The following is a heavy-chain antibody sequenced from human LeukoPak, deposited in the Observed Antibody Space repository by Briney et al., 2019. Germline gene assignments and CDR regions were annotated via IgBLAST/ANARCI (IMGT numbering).Heavy chain of an antibody. J-gene: IGHJ4*02. Sequence: SETLSLTCTVSGGSISDYFWSWIRQPPGKGLEWIGYMYYSGSTNYNPSFKSRVTISVDTSKNQFSLKLSSVTAADTAVYYCAREKHGSGSYYRPNYFDYWGQGTLVTVSS. D-gene: IGHD3-10*01. CDR3: AREKHGSGSYYRPNYFDY. CDR2: MYYSGST. V-gene: IGHV4-59*12. CDR1: GGSISDYF.